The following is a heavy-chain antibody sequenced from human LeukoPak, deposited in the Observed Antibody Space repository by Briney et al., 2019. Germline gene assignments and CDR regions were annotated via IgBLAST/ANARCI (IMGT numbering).Heavy chain of an antibody. CDR3: ARAQRRVVAATSVMTTEH. V-gene: IGHV1-2*02. CDR2: INPNSGGT. Sequence: ASVKVSCKASGYTFTGYYMHWVRQAPGQGLERMGWINPNSGGTNYAQKFQGRVTMTRDTSISTAYMELSRLRSDDTAVYYCARAQRRVVAATSVMTTEHWGQGTLVTVSS. D-gene: IGHD2-15*01. CDR1: GYTFTGYY. J-gene: IGHJ1*01.